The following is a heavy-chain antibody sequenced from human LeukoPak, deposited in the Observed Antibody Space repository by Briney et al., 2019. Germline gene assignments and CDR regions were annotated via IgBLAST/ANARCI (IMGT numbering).Heavy chain of an antibody. CDR1: GFTFSSYW. CDR3: ARLGIITAAGSNDY. Sequence: GGSLRLSCAASGFTFSSYWMSWVRQAPGKGLEWVANIKQDGSEKYYVHSVKGRFTISRDNSKNSLYLQMNSLRAEDTAVYYCARLGIITAAGSNDYWGQGTLVTVSS. J-gene: IGHJ4*02. V-gene: IGHV3-7*03. CDR2: IKQDGSEK. D-gene: IGHD6-13*01.